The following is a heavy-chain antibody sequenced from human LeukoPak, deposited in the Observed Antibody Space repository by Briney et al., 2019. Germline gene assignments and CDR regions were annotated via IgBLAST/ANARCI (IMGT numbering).Heavy chain of an antibody. CDR2: IIPIFGTA. Sequence: SVKVSCKASGGTFSSCAISWVRQAPGQGLEWMGGIIPIFGTANYAQKFQGRVTITTDESTSTAYMELSSLRSEDTAVYYCASSLPGIAAAGNAYWGQGTLVTVSS. J-gene: IGHJ4*02. CDR1: GGTFSSCA. CDR3: ASSLPGIAAAGNAY. V-gene: IGHV1-69*05. D-gene: IGHD6-13*01.